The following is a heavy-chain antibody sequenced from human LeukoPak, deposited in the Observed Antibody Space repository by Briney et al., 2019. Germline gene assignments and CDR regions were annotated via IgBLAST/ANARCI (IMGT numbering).Heavy chain of an antibody. CDR1: GGSISSYY. V-gene: IGHV4-59*01. D-gene: IGHD3-16*01. CDR2: IYYSGST. J-gene: IGHJ5*02. Sequence: PSETLSLTCTVSGGSISSYYWSWIRQPPGKGLEWSGYIYYSGSTNYNPSLKSRVTISVDTSKNQFSLQLSSVTAADTAVYYCAISLGDWFDPWGQGTLVTVSS. CDR3: AISLGDWFDP.